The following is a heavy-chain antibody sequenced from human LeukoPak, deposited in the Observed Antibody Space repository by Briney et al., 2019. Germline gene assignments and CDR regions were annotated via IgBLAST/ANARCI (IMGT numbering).Heavy chain of an antibody. Sequence: GGSLRLSCAASGFTVSSNYMTWIRRAPGERLEWVSIVYSGGDTYYADSVKGRFTMSRDNSKNMLYLQMNSLRAEDTAVYYCARVEIPWSFDYWGQGTLVTVSS. CDR1: GFTVSSNY. J-gene: IGHJ4*02. CDR2: VYSGGDT. CDR3: ARVEIPWSFDY. D-gene: IGHD2-21*01. V-gene: IGHV3-53*01.